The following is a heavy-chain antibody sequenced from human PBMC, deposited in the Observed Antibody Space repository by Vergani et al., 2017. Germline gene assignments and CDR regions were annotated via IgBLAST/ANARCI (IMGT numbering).Heavy chain of an antibody. V-gene: IGHV4-30-4*01. CDR1: GDSVNSGRYY. CDR2: IYYSGST. D-gene: IGHD5-12*01. Sequence: QVQLQESGPGLVRPSQTLSLTCSVSGDSVNSGRYYWSWVRQSPGKGLEWIGYIYYSGSTYYNPSLKSRVTISVDTSKNQFSLKLSSVTAADTAVYYCARDGYSGYEVWFDPWGQGTLVTVSS. CDR3: ARDGYSGYEVWFDP. J-gene: IGHJ5*02.